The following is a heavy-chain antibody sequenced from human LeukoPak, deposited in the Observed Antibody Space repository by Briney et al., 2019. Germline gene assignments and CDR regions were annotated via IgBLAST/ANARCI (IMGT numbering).Heavy chain of an antibody. V-gene: IGHV3-48*01. CDR1: GFIFSEYA. CDR2: ISQSGSII. J-gene: IGHJ4*02. CDR3: ARLYTSGNS. D-gene: IGHD6-19*01. Sequence: GGSLRLSCATSGFIFSEYALNWVRQAPGKGLEWISYISQSGSIIHYADSVKGRFTISRDNAKNSLFLQMSSLRAEDTAVYYCARLYTSGNSCGQGTLVTVSS.